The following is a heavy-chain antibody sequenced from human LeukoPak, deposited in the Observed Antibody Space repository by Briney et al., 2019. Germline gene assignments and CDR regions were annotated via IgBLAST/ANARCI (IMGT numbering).Heavy chain of an antibody. Sequence: PGGSLTLSCAASGIAVTGNYMSWVRQPPGKGLEWASFISINTGTFYADSVRGRFTISRDSSENTLFLQMNSLRDEDSAVYYCAIAQSWDELFDSWGQGTLVTVSS. CDR2: ISINTGT. J-gene: IGHJ4*02. CDR3: AIAQSWDELFDS. CDR1: GIAVTGNY. D-gene: IGHD1-26*01. V-gene: IGHV3-53*01.